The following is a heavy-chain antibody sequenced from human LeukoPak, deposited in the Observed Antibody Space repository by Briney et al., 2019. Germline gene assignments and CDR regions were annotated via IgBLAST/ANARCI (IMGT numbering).Heavy chain of an antibody. CDR1: GGSISSGSYY. CDR3: ARESYGSGSS. V-gene: IGHV4-61*02. J-gene: IGHJ4*02. D-gene: IGHD3-10*01. Sequence: NPSETVSLTCTVSGGSISSGSYYWSWIRQPAGKGLEWIGRIYTSGSTNYNPSLKSRVTISVDTSKNQFSLKLSSVTAADTAVYYCARESYGSGSSWGQGTLVTVSS. CDR2: IYTSGST.